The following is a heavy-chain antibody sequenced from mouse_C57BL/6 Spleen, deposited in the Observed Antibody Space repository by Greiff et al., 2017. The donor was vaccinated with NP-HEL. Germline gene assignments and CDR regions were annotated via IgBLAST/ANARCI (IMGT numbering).Heavy chain of an antibody. CDR2: IDPSDSET. CDR1: GYTFTSYW. D-gene: IGHD4-1*01. J-gene: IGHJ2*01. CDR3: ARIRETGYFDY. Sequence: VQLQQPGAELVRPGSSVKLSCKASGYTFTSYWMHWVKQRPIQGLEWIGNIDPSDSETHYNQKFKDKATLTVDKSSSTAYMQLSSLTSEDSAVYYCARIRETGYFDYWGQGTTLTVSS. V-gene: IGHV1-52*01.